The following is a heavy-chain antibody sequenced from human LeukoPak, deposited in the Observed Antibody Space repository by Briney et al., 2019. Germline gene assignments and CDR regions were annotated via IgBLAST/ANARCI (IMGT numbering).Heavy chain of an antibody. V-gene: IGHV1-8*01. CDR2: MNPNSGNT. J-gene: IGHJ5*02. CDR1: GYTFTSYD. D-gene: IGHD3-3*01. CDR3: ARGRNLEWLLYMFRAYNWFDP. Sequence: ASLKVSCKPSGYTFTSYDINWVRQATGQGLEWMGWMNPNSGNTGYAQKFQGIVTMTRNSSISTAYMELSSLRSQDTAVYYCARGRNLEWLLYMFRAYNWFDPWGQGTLVTVSS.